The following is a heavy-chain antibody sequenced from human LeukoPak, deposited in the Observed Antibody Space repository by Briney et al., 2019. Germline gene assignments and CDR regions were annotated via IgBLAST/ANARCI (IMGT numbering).Heavy chain of an antibody. CDR3: GAGGNEIDY. V-gene: IGHV3-30*03. Sequence: GGSLRLSCAASGFTFSSYGTHWVRQAPGKGLEWVAVISYDGSNKYYADSVKGRFTISRDNSKNTLYLQVNSLRAEDTAVYYCGAGGNEIDYWAREPWSLSPQ. CDR1: GFTFSSYG. J-gene: IGHJ4*02. D-gene: IGHD1-1*01. CDR2: ISYDGSNK.